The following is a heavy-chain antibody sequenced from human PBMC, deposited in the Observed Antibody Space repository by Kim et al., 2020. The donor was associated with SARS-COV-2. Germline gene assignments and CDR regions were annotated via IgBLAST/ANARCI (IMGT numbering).Heavy chain of an antibody. CDR3: ARGLRYSGYDPLSIDY. D-gene: IGHD5-12*01. Sequence: GGSLRLSCAASGFTFSSYDMHWVRQATGKGLEWVSAIGTAGDTYYPGSVKGRFTISRENAKNSLYLQMNSLRAGDTAVYYCARGLRYSGYDPLSIDYWGQGTLVTVSS. CDR2: IGTAGDT. V-gene: IGHV3-13*01. CDR1: GFTFSSYD. J-gene: IGHJ4*02.